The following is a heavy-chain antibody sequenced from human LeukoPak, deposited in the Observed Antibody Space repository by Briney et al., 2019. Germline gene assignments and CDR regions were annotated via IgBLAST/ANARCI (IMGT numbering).Heavy chain of an antibody. CDR3: AKTSTQNVLQSTGFDY. V-gene: IGHV3-9*01. Sequence: PGGSLRLSCAASGFTFNDYAMHWVRQAPGKGLEWVSGISGDSGRIGHADSVKGRFTISRDNAKNSLYLQMNSLRPEDTALYYCAKTSTQNVLQSTGFDYWGLGTLVTVSS. J-gene: IGHJ4*02. D-gene: IGHD3-10*01. CDR2: ISGDSGRI. CDR1: GFTFNDYA.